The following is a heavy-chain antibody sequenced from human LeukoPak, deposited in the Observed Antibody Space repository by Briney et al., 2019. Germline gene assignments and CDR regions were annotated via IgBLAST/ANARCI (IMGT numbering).Heavy chain of an antibody. J-gene: IGHJ4*02. CDR3: ARGFGSSWSDY. CDR2: IYHSGST. Sequence: PSQTLSLTCAVSGGSISSGGYSWSWIRQPPGKGLEWIGYIYHSGSTYYNPSLKSRVTISVDRSKNQFSLKLSSVTAADTAVYYRARGFGSSWSDYWGQGTLVTVSS. V-gene: IGHV4-30-2*01. D-gene: IGHD6-13*01. CDR1: GGSISSGGYS.